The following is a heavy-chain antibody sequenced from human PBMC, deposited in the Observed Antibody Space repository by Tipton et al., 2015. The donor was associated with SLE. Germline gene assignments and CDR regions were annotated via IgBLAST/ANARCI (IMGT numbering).Heavy chain of an antibody. CDR1: GGSINSSSYY. J-gene: IGHJ5*02. D-gene: IGHD6-13*01. CDR3: AREARGSGIWFDP. V-gene: IGHV4-61*02. Sequence: TLSLTCTVSGGSINSSSYYWSWIRQPAGMGLEWIGRFYASGRTNYNPSLKSRVTISVDTSKNQFSLKVRSVTAADTAVYYCAREARGSGIWFDPWGQGTQGTVSS. CDR2: FYASGRT.